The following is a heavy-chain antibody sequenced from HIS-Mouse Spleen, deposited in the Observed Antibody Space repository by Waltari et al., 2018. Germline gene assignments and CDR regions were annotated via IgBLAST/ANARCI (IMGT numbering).Heavy chain of an antibody. V-gene: IGHV4-39*07. Sequence: QLQLQESGPGLAKPSETLSLTCTVSGGSISSSSYSWGWIRQPPGKGLEWIGSIYYSGSTSYNPSLKSRVTISVDTSKNQFSLKLSSVTAADTAVYYCAREIPYSSSWYDWYFDLWGRGTLVTVSS. D-gene: IGHD6-13*01. CDR2: IYYSGST. J-gene: IGHJ2*01. CDR3: AREIPYSSSWYDWYFDL. CDR1: GGSISSSSYS.